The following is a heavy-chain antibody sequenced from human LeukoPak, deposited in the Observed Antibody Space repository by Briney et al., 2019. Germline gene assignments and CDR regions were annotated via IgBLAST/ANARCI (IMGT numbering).Heavy chain of an antibody. CDR2: INHSGST. CDR3: ARMCRSTSCNPLLRVFGMDV. V-gene: IGHV4-34*01. CDR1: GGSFSGYY. D-gene: IGHD2-2*01. J-gene: IGHJ6*04. Sequence: PSETLSLTCAVYGGSFSGYYWSWIRQPPGKGLEWIGEINHSGSTNYNPSLKSRVTISVDTSKNQFSLKLSSVTAADTAVYYCARMCRSTSCNPLLRVFGMDVWGKGTTVTVSS.